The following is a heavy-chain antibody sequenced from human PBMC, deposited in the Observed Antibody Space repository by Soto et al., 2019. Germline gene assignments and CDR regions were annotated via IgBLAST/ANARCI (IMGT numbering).Heavy chain of an antibody. D-gene: IGHD2-21*01. CDR2: MNPDGSTR. J-gene: IGHJ4*02. CDR1: GFTFSSNW. CDR3: ARGGEVGAGQYYLDDS. Sequence: EVQLVESGGDLVQPGGSLRLSCEASGFTFSSNWMHWVRQGPGKGLVWVSRMNPDGSTRGYADSVKGRFTISRDNARNTVFLQMSSLRAEDTAVYYCARGGEVGAGQYYLDDSWCQGTLVTVSS. V-gene: IGHV3-74*01.